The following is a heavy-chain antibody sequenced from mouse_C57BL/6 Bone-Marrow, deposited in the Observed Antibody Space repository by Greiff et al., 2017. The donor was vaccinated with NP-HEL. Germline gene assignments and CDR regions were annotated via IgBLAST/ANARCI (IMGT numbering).Heavy chain of an antibody. CDR3: ARKGITTAEGYFDV. J-gene: IGHJ1*03. Sequence: VQLQQSGPGLVQPSQSLSITCTVSGFSLTSYGVHWVRQSPGKGLEWLGVIWSGGSTDYNASFISRLSISKDNSKSQVFFKMNSLQADDTAIYYCARKGITTAEGYFDVWGTGTTVTVSS. D-gene: IGHD1-2*01. CDR1: GFSLTSYG. V-gene: IGHV2-2*01. CDR2: IWSGGST.